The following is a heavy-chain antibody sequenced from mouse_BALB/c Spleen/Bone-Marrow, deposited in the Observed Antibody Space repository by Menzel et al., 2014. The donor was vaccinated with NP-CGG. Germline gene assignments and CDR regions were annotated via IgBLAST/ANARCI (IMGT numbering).Heavy chain of an antibody. V-gene: IGHV3-8*02. J-gene: IGHJ3*01. Sequence: VQLQESGPSPVKPSQTLSLTGSVIGGSTTRGYWTWFRNSPGNKLNNMGYISYSGSTYYNPSLKSRISITRDTTKNQYYLQLNSVTPEDTATYYCASYSAYWGQGTLVTVSA. CDR2: ISYSGST. CDR3: ASYSAY. CDR1: GGSTTRGY.